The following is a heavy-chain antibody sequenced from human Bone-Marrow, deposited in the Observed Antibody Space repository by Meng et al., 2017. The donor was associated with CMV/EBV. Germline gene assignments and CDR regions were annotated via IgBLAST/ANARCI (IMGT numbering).Heavy chain of an antibody. Sequence: GESLKISCAASGFTFSDYYMSWIRQAPGKGLEWVSSISSSSSYIYYADSVKGRFTISRDNAKNSLYLQMNSLRAEDTAVYYCARDITIFGVAPLDVWGQGTTVTVSS. CDR2: ISSSSSYI. D-gene: IGHD3-3*01. CDR1: GFTFSDYY. V-gene: IGHV3-11*06. J-gene: IGHJ6*02. CDR3: ARDITIFGVAPLDV.